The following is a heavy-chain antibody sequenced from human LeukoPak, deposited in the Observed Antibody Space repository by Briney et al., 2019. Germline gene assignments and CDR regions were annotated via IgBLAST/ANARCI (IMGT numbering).Heavy chain of an antibody. J-gene: IGHJ3*01. V-gene: IGHV4-34*01. CDR3: GRRLDL. CDR1: GGSFSGYY. Sequence: SETLSLTCAVFGGSFSGYYWSWIRQPPGKGLEWIGEINHSGSTNYNPSPKSRVTILVDTSKKQFSLNLRSVTAADTAVYYCGRRLDLWGQGTMVTVSS. CDR2: INHSGST.